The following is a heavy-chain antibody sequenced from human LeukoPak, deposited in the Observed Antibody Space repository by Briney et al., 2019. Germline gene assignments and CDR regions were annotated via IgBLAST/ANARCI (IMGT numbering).Heavy chain of an antibody. J-gene: IGHJ4*02. D-gene: IGHD6-13*01. CDR3: ARASIAAAGIDY. CDR1: GGSISSYY. CDR2: IYYRGST. Sequence: PSETLSLTCTVSGGSISSYYWSWIRQPPGKGLEWIGYIYYRGSTNYNPSLKSRVTISVDTSKSQFSLKLSSVTAADTAVYYCARASIAAAGIDYWGQGTLVTVSS. V-gene: IGHV4-59*01.